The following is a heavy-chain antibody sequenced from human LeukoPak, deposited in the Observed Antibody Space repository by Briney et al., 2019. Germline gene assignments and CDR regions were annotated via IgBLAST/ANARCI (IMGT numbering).Heavy chain of an antibody. V-gene: IGHV1-8*01. CDR3: ARGPPEFYYYYYGMDV. CDR1: GYTFTSYD. J-gene: IGHJ6*02. D-gene: IGHD1-14*01. Sequence: DSVKVSCKASGYTFTSYDINWVRQATGQGLEWMGWMNPNSGNTSYAQKFQGRVTMTRNTTISTAYMELSSLRSEDTAVYYCARGPPEFYYYYYGMDVRGQGTTVTVSS. CDR2: MNPNSGNT.